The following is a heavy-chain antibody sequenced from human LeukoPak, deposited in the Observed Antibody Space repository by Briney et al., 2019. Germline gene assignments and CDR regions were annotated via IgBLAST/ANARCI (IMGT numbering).Heavy chain of an antibody. D-gene: IGHD5-18*01. CDR1: GFTFDDYT. Sequence: GGSLRLSCAASGFTFDDYTMHWVRQAPGKGLEWVSLISWDGGSTYYADSVKGRFTISRDNSKNTLYLQMNSLRAEDTAVYYCARDSAAMARHYFDYWGQGTLVTVSS. CDR3: ARDSAAMARHYFDY. CDR2: ISWDGGST. J-gene: IGHJ4*02. V-gene: IGHV3-43*01.